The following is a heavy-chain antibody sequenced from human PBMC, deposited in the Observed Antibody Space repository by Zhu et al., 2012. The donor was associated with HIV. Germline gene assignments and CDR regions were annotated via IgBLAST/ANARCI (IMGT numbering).Heavy chain of an antibody. CDR3: AKDRRGFGESMGLLDS. CDR1: GFTFSNYA. CDR2: IINSGGST. Sequence: EVQLLESGGGLVQPGGSLRVSCAASGFTFSNYAISWVRQAPGKGLEWVSTIINSGGSTYYADSVRARFTISRDNSKNTLYLQMNSLRAEDTAVYYCAKDRRGFGESMGLLDSWGQGTLVTVSS. D-gene: IGHD3-10*01. V-gene: IGHV3-23*01. J-gene: IGHJ5*01.